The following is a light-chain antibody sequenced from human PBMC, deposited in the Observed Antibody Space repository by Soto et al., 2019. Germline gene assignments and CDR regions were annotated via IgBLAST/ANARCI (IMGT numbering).Light chain of an antibody. V-gene: IGLV1-44*01. CDR1: RSNIGNNA. J-gene: IGLJ3*02. Sequence: QSVLTQPPSASGTPGQRVTISCSGSRSNIGNNAVSWYQQLPGPAPKLLIYNNNQRPSGVPGRFSGSNSGTSASLAIRGLPSEDEADYCCAAWDDSLNARGVFGGGTKLTVL. CDR3: AAWDDSLNARGV. CDR2: NNN.